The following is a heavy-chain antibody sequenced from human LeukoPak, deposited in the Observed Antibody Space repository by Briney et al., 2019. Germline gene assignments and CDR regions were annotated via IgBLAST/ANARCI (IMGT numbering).Heavy chain of an antibody. Sequence: ASVKVSCKASGYTLNKFGMSWVRQAPGQGLEWLGWINTYNGNTKLGEKFQGRVKMTTDTSTSTVYMELTSLRTDDTAVYFCARDTPQHLKRFDYWGQGTLVTVSS. CDR1: GYTLNKFG. V-gene: IGHV1-18*01. CDR3: ARDTPQHLKRFDY. D-gene: IGHD6-13*01. CDR2: INTYNGNT. J-gene: IGHJ4*02.